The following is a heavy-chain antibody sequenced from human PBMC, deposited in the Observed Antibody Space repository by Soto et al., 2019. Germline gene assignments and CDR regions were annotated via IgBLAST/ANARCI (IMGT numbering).Heavy chain of an antibody. CDR1: GYIFTRYG. V-gene: IGHV1-18*01. CDR2: ISAYNGNT. D-gene: IGHD3-22*01. CDR3: ARDLTPGVVDH. Sequence: ASVKVSCKASGYIFTRYGVSWVRQAPGQGLEWMGWISAYNGNTKYAQKLQGRVTMTTDTSTSTAYMELRSLRSDDTAVYYCARDLTPGVVDHWGQGTLVTVSS. J-gene: IGHJ4*02.